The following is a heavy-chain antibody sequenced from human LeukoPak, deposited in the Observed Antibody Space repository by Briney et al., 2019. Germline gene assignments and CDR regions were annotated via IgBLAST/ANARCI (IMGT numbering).Heavy chain of an antibody. CDR2: ISSSGSTI. J-gene: IGHJ4*02. D-gene: IGHD1-26*01. CDR3: ARDGPWSYHLDY. CDR1: GFTFSSYE. V-gene: IGHV3-48*03. Sequence: PGGSLSLSCAASGFTFSSYEMNWVRQAPGKGLEWVSYISSSGSTIYYADSVKGRFTISRDNAKNSLYLQMNSLRAEDTAVYYCARDGPWSYHLDYWGQGTLVTVSS.